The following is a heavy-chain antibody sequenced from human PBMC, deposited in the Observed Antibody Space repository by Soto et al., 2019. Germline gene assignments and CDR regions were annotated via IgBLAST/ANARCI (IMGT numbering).Heavy chain of an antibody. Sequence: PGESLKISXQGSGYSFDNYWIGWVRQMPGKGLEWMGIIYPGDSDTRYSPSFQGQVTISADKSISTAYLQWSSLKASDTAMYYCARRGIWFGEYYYGMDVWGQGTTVTVSS. CDR2: IYPGDSDT. CDR1: GYSFDNYW. CDR3: ARRGIWFGEYYYGMDV. V-gene: IGHV5-51*01. D-gene: IGHD3-10*01. J-gene: IGHJ6*02.